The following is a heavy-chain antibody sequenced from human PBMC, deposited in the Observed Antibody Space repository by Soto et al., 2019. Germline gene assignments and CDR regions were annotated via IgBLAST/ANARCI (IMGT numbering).Heavy chain of an antibody. Sequence: ASVKVSCKASGYTFTGYYMHWVRQAPGQGLEWMGWINPNSGGTNYAQKFQARVTLTRDTSLSTAYMELNSLRSDDTAVYYCARLPSCTSTSCPNWNYDVDYWGQGTVGTVSS. V-gene: IGHV1-2*02. CDR2: INPNSGGT. D-gene: IGHD2-2*01. CDR3: ARLPSCTSTSCPNWNYDVDY. J-gene: IGHJ4*02. CDR1: GYTFTGYY.